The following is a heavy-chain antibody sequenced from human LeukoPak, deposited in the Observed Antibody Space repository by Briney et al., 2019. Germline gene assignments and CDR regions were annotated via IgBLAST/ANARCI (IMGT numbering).Heavy chain of an antibody. V-gene: IGHV3-7*01. J-gene: IGHJ6*02. CDR2: IKEDGNDK. CDR3: AKDGTVASTPLDYYYGMDV. Sequence: GGSLRLSCVDSGFTFSSYWMSWVRQAPGKGLEWVANIKEDGNDKYYVDSVKGRFTISRDNSKNTLYLQMNSLRAEDTAVYYCAKDGTVASTPLDYYYGMDVWGQGTTVTVSS. CDR1: GFTFSSYW. D-gene: IGHD6-19*01.